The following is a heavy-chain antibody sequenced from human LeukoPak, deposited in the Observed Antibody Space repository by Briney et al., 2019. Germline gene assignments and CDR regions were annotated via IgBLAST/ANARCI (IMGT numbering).Heavy chain of an antibody. CDR1: GFTFSSYA. D-gene: IGHD6-13*01. J-gene: IGHJ4*02. Sequence: GGSLRLSCGASGFTFSSYAMSWVRQVPGKGLECVSAISGSGGSTYYADSVKGRFTVSRDNSKSTLYLQMNSLRAEDTAVYYCAKDSYLMVPGGYWGQGTLVTVSS. CDR3: AKDSYLMVPGGY. CDR2: ISGSGGST. V-gene: IGHV3-23*01.